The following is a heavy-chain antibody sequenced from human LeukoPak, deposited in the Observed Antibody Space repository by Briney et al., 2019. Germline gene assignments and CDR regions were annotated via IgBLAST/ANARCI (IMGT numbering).Heavy chain of an antibody. J-gene: IGHJ3*02. Sequence: SETVSLTCTVSGGSISSYYWSWIRQPPGKGLEWIGYIYYSGSTNYNPSLKSRVTISVDTSKNQFSLKLSSVTAADTAVYYCAREEVSGPDAFDIWGPRDNGHRLF. CDR2: IYYSGST. D-gene: IGHD6-19*01. CDR1: GGSISSYY. CDR3: AREEVSGPDAFDI. V-gene: IGHV4-59*01.